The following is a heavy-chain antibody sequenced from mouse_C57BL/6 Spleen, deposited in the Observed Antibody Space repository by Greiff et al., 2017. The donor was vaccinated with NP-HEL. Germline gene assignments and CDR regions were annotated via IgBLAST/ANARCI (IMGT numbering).Heavy chain of an antibody. Sequence: LKQSGAELVRPGTSVKLSCKASGYTFTSYWMHWVKQRPGQGLEWIGVIDPSDSYTNYNQKFKGKATLTVDTSSSTAYMQLSSLTCEDSAVYYCARSGQGYAMDYWGQRTSVTVSS. V-gene: IGHV1-59*01. CDR1: GYTFTSYW. J-gene: IGHJ4*01. CDR2: IDPSDSYT. D-gene: IGHD3-3*01. CDR3: ARSGQGYAMDY.